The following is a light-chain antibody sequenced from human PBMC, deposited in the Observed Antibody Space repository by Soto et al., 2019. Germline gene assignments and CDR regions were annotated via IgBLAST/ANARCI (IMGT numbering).Light chain of an antibody. CDR1: QSVSSRS. Sequence: EIVLTQSPGTLSLSPGERATLSCRASQSVSSRSLAWYQQKPGQAPRLFISGASTRATGIPDRFSGSGSGTDFTLTISRLEPEDFAVYYCQQYGNSRWTFGQGTKVEIK. V-gene: IGKV3-20*01. J-gene: IGKJ1*01. CDR2: GAS. CDR3: QQYGNSRWT.